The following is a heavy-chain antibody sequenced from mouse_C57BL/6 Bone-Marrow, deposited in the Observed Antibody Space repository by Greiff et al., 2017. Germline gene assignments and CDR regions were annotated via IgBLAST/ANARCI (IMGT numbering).Heavy chain of an antibody. Sequence: EVQLVESGGDLVKPGGSLKLSCAASGFTFSSYGMSWVRQTPDKRLEWVATISSGGSSTYYPDSVKGRFTISRDNAKNTLYLQMSSLKSEDTAMYYCARRDGYPFAYWGQGTLVTVSA. CDR2: ISSGGSST. J-gene: IGHJ3*01. CDR1: GFTFSSYG. CDR3: ARRDGYPFAY. D-gene: IGHD2-3*01. V-gene: IGHV5-6*01.